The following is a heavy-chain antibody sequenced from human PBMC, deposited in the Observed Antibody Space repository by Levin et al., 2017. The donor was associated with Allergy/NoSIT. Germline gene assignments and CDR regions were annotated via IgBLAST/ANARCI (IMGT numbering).Heavy chain of an antibody. CDR3: ARSGSYRLAEVDY. D-gene: IGHD3-16*02. Sequence: PGGSLRLSCAASGFTFSSYAMHWVRQAPGKGLEWVAVISYDGSNKYYADSVKGRFTISRDNSKNTLYLQMNSLRAEDTAVYYCARSGSYRLAEVDYWGQGTLVTVSS. CDR1: GFTFSSYA. V-gene: IGHV3-30-3*01. J-gene: IGHJ4*02. CDR2: ISYDGSNK.